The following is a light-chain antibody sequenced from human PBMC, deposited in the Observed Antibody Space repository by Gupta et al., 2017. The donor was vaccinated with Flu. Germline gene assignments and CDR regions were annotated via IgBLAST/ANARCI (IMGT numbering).Light chain of an antibody. V-gene: IGLV2-11*01. CDR2: DVS. CDR1: SSDVGGYNY. J-gene: IGLJ2*01. CDR3: CSYAGSDPVV. Sequence: QSALTQPRSVSGSPGQSVTTSCTGTSSDVGGYNYVSWDQQHPGKALKLMIYDVSKRPSGVPDRFSGSKSGNTASLTISGLQAEDEADYYCCSYAGSDPVVFGGGTKLTVL.